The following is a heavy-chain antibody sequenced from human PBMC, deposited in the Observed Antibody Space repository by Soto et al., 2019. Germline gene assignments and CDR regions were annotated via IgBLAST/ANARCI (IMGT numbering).Heavy chain of an antibody. J-gene: IGHJ3*02. D-gene: IGHD3-16*01. V-gene: IGHV3-9*01. Sequence: GGSLRLSCAASGFTFDDYAMHWVRQAPGKGLEWVSGISWNSGSIGYADSVKGRFTISRDNAKNSLYLQMNSLRAEDTALYYCAKGPKGGGAFAIWGQGTMVTVSS. CDR1: GFTFDDYA. CDR3: AKGPKGGGAFAI. CDR2: ISWNSGSI.